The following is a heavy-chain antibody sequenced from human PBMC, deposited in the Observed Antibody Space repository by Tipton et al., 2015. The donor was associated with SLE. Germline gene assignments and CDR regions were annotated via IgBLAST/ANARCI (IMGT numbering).Heavy chain of an antibody. J-gene: IGHJ4*02. CDR3: ARDSGLDYFDY. V-gene: IGHV1-69*09. CDR2: IIPILGIA. Sequence: QVQLVQSGPEVKKPGSSVKVSCKASGGTFSSYAISWVRQAPGQGLEWMGRIIPILGIANYAQKFQGRVTITADKSTSTAYMELSSLRSEDTAAYYCARDSGLDYFDYWGQGTLVTVSS. CDR1: GGTFSSYA. D-gene: IGHD3/OR15-3a*01.